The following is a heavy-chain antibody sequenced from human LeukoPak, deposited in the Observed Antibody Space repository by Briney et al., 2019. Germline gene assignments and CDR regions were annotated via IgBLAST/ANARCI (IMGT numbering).Heavy chain of an antibody. CDR2: TNPNSGGT. J-gene: IGHJ4*02. D-gene: IGHD3-22*01. V-gene: IGHV1-2*06. CDR1: GYTFTGYY. Sequence: ASVKVSCKASGYTFTGYYMHWVRQAPGQGLEWMGRTNPNSGGTNYAQKFQGRVTMTRDTSISTAYMELSRLRSDDTAVYYCARARYYDSSGYFDYWGQGTLVTVSS. CDR3: ARARYYDSSGYFDY.